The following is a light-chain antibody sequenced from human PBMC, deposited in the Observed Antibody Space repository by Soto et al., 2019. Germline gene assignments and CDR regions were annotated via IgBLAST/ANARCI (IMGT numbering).Light chain of an antibody. CDR3: MQCRQLPVT. J-gene: IGKJ5*01. CDR2: WGS. Sequence: DIVLTPSPLSLPVTPGEPASISCRSSQSLLHSTWNNNLDWYLQKPGQPPQLLIYWGSSRASGVPDRFSGSGSGTDFTQTISRVEADDVGVYYCMQCRQLPVTLGQGTRLDIK. CDR1: QSLLHSTWNNN. V-gene: IGKV2-28*01.